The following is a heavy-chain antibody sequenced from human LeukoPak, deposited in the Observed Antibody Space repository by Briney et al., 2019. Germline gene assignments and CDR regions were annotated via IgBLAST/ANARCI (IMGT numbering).Heavy chain of an antibody. J-gene: IGHJ5*02. CDR2: IYYSGST. V-gene: IGHV4-38-2*02. CDR3: ARTPGFGVGGVWFDP. CDR1: GYSISSSYY. Sequence: SETLSLTCTVSGYSISSSYYWGWSRQPPGKGLEWIGSIYYSGSTYYNPSLKSRVTISVDTSKNQFSLKLSSATAADTAVYYCARTPGFGVGGVWFDPWGQGTLVTVSS. D-gene: IGHD3-10*01.